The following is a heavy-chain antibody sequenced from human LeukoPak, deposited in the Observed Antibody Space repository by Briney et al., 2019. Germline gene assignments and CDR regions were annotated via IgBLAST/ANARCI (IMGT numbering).Heavy chain of an antibody. CDR1: GGSISTSSYS. J-gene: IGHJ3*02. CDR2: IYYSGST. D-gene: IGHD3-16*01. CDR3: ARRDHDYVWGDHAFDI. Sequence: SETLSLTCTVSGGSISTSSYSWGWIRQPPGKGLEWIGSIYYSGSTYYNPSLKSRVTISVDTSKNQFSLKLSSVTAADTAVYYCARRDHDYVWGDHAFDIWGQGTMVTVSS. V-gene: IGHV4-39*07.